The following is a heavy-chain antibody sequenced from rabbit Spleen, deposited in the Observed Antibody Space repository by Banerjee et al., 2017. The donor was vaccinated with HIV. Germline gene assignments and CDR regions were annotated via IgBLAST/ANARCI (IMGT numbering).Heavy chain of an antibody. CDR3: ARDTSSSSWSLAL. CDR2: IDTGSSGFT. CDR1: GVSFSSSSY. V-gene: IGHV1S40*01. Sequence: QSLEESGGDLVKPGASLTLTCTASGVSFSSSSYMCWVRQAPGKGLEWIACIDTGSSGFTYFATWAKGRFTCSKTSSTTVTLQMTRLTAADTATYFCARDTSSSSWSLALWGPGTLVTVS. J-gene: IGHJ6*01. D-gene: IGHD1-1*01.